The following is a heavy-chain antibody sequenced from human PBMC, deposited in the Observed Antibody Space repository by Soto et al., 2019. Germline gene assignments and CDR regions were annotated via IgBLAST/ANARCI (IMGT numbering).Heavy chain of an antibody. CDR3: ARGSFSSSSSWFDP. D-gene: IGHD6-6*01. CDR2: IYYSGRT. Sequence: QVQLQESGPGLVKPSQTLSLTCTVSGGSISSGGYYWSWIRQHPGKGLEWIGYIYYSGRTYYNPSLHSRVSIAVDTTENQFSLKLTSVTAADTSVYYWARGSFSSSSSWFDPWGRGTLVTVSS. V-gene: IGHV4-31*03. CDR1: GGSISSGGYY. J-gene: IGHJ5*02.